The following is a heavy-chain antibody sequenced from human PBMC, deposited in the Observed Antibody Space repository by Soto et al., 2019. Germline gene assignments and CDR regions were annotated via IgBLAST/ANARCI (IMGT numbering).Heavy chain of an antibody. J-gene: IGHJ4*02. CDR1: GFTFSGSA. V-gene: IGHV3-73*01. D-gene: IGHD4-17*01. CDR3: TRGYGDYVRDY. Sequence: EVQLVESGGGLVQPGGSLKLSCAVSGFTFSGSAMHWVRQASGKGLEWVGRIRSKSNSYATAYAASVKGRFTISRDDSKNTAYLHMNSLKTEDTAVYYCTRGYGDYVRDYWCQGTLVTVSS. CDR2: IRSKSNSYAT.